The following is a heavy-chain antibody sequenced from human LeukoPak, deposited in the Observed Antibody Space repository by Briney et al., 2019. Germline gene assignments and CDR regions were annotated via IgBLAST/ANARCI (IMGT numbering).Heavy chain of an antibody. CDR1: GYTHTELS. V-gene: IGHV1-24*01. J-gene: IGHJ6*03. Sequence: ASVKVSCKVSGYTHTELSMHWVRQPPGKGLEWMGSFDREEGETIYAQNFQGRLTMTEDTSTDTAYMELSSLRSEDTAIYYCARGDYMDVWGKGTTVTVSS. CDR3: ARGDYMDV. CDR2: FDREEGET.